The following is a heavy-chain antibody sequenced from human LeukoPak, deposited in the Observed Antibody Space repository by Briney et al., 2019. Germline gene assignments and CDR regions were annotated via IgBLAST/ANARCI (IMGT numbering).Heavy chain of an antibody. CDR3: AKDGADVLRYFDWAYYFDY. CDR1: GFTFSSYA. D-gene: IGHD3-9*01. Sequence: GGSLRLSCAASGFTFSSYAMSWVRQAPGKGLEWVSAISGSGGSTYYADSVKGRFTISRDNSKNTLYLQMNSLRAEDTAVYYCAKDGADVLRYFDWAYYFDYWGQGTLVTVSS. CDR2: ISGSGGST. J-gene: IGHJ4*02. V-gene: IGHV3-23*01.